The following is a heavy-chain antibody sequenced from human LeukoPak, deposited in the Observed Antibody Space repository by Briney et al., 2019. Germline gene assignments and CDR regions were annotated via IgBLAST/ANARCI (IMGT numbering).Heavy chain of an antibody. CDR1: GFTVSSHA. Sequence: GGSLRRSCAASGFTVSSHAMSWVRQAPGKGLEWVSAINGSGGSTYYAYSVKGRFTSDRDNSNNTLYLQMNSLRAEDTAVYYCAKESSTQWLVRLLDYWGQGTLVTVSS. J-gene: IGHJ4*02. CDR3: AKESSTQWLVRLLDY. D-gene: IGHD6-19*01. CDR2: INGSGGST. V-gene: IGHV3-23*01.